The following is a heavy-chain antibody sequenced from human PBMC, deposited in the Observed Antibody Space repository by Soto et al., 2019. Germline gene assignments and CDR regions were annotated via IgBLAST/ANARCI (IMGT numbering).Heavy chain of an antibody. Sequence: GGSLRLSCAASGFTFGIYSMNWVRQAPGKGLEWITYINGSSSTMYYADSVKGRFIISRDNADNSLYLQMNSLRDADTAVYYCARGDRFRCSGDRCFSDGLFLSWGQGTLVTVSS. CDR1: GFTFGIYS. D-gene: IGHD2-15*01. V-gene: IGHV3-48*02. CDR2: INGSSSTM. CDR3: ARGDRFRCSGDRCFSDGLFLS. J-gene: IGHJ5*02.